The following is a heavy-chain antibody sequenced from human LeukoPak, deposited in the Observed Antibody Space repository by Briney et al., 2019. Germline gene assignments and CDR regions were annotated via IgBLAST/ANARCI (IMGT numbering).Heavy chain of an antibody. D-gene: IGHD5-24*01. CDR1: GDSVSSDSAA. CDR2: TYYRSKWSN. V-gene: IGHV6-1*01. Sequence: SQTLSLTCAISGDSVSSDSAAWNWIRQSPSRGLEWLGRTYYRSKWSNDYAVSVKSRITINPDTSKNQFSLQLNSVTPEDTAVYYCARELEMATIYSYFDYWGQGTLVTVSS. J-gene: IGHJ4*02. CDR3: ARELEMATIYSYFDY.